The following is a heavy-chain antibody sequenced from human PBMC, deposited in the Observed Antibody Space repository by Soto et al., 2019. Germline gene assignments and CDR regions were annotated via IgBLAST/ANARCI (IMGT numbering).Heavy chain of an antibody. Sequence: EVPLLESGGGLVQPGGSLRLSCAASGFTFSNYAVTWVRQAPGKGLEWVSTISGSGGSTYYADSVKGRFTISRDNSMNTLYLQMNSLRAEDTAVYYCAKDQGSSWYEIDYWGQGTLVTVSS. V-gene: IGHV3-23*01. CDR3: AKDQGSSWYEIDY. D-gene: IGHD6-13*01. CDR2: ISGSGGST. CDR1: GFTFSNYA. J-gene: IGHJ4*02.